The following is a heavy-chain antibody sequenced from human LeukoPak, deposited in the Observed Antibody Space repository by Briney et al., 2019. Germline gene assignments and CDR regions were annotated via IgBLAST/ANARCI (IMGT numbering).Heavy chain of an antibody. V-gene: IGHV1-69*13. J-gene: IGHJ4*02. CDR3: ARARTLNSTPIDY. CDR2: IIPIFGTA. Sequence: GASVKVSCKASGYTFTNYGITWVRQAPGQGLEWMGGIIPIFGTANYAQKFQGRVTITADESTSTAYMELSSLRSEDTAVYYCARARTLNSTPIDYWGQGTLVTVSS. CDR1: GYTFTNYG. D-gene: IGHD2/OR15-2a*01.